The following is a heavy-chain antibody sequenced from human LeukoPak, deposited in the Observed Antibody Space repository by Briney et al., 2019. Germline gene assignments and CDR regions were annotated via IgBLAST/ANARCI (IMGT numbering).Heavy chain of an antibody. Sequence: GGSLRLSCAASGFTVSSNYMSWVRQAPGKWLEWVSVIYSGSSTYYADSVKGRFTISRDNSKNTLYLQMNSLRAEDTAVYYCARLLRYYYDSSGYYSRVPFDYWGQGTLVTVSS. CDR1: GFTVSSNY. CDR3: ARLLRYYYDSSGYYSRVPFDY. V-gene: IGHV3-66*01. CDR2: IYSGSST. J-gene: IGHJ4*02. D-gene: IGHD3-22*01.